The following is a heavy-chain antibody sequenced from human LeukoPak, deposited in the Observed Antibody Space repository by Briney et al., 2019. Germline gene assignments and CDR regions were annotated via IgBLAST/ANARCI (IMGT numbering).Heavy chain of an antibody. Sequence: PSETLSLTCTGSGGSISSSSYYWGWIRQPPGKGLEWIGSIYYSGSTYYNPSLKSRVTISVHTSKNQFSLKLSSVTAADTAVYYCARLKVLRFLEWLFDYWRQGTLVTVSS. D-gene: IGHD3-3*01. V-gene: IGHV4-39*01. CDR1: GGSISSSSYY. J-gene: IGHJ4*02. CDR2: IYYSGST. CDR3: ARLKVLRFLEWLFDY.